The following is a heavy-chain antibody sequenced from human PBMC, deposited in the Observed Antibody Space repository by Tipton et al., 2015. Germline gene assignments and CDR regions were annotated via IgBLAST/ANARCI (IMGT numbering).Heavy chain of an antibody. CDR3: TKFNCGGDCYSYRGWFDP. D-gene: IGHD2-21*02. CDR2: IHHGGST. CDR1: GDSISSSNW. V-gene: IGHV4-4*02. J-gene: IGHJ5*02. Sequence: TLSLTCSVSGDSISSSNWWSWVRQPPGKGLEWIGEIHHGGSTNYNPSLKSRVTISIDSSKTQFSLKLSSVTAADTAVYYCTKFNCGGDCYSYRGWFDPWGQGTLVTVSS.